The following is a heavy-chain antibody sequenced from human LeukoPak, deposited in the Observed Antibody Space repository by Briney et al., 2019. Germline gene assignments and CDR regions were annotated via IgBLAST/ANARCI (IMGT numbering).Heavy chain of an antibody. CDR1: GGSISSSSYY. J-gene: IGHJ4*02. D-gene: IGHD2-2*02. Sequence: KPSETLSLTCTVSGGSISSSSYYWGWIRQPPGKRLEWIGSIYYSGSTYYNPSLKSRVTISVDTSKNQFSLKLSSVTAADTAVYYCARHYSPAPILDHGGYYFDYWGQGTLVTVSS. V-gene: IGHV4-39*01. CDR2: IYYSGST. CDR3: ARHYSPAPILDHGGYYFDY.